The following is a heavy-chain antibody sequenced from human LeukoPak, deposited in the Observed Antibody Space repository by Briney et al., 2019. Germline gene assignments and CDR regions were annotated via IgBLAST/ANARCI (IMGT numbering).Heavy chain of an antibody. CDR1: GGTFSSYA. V-gene: IGHV1-69*13. CDR3: AKEEYAGPDY. Sequence: ASVKVSCKASGGTFSSYAISWVRQAPGQGLEWMGGIIPIFGTANYAQKFQGRVTITADESTSTAYMELSSLRSEDTAVYYCAKEEYAGPDYWGQGTLVTVSS. J-gene: IGHJ4*02. D-gene: IGHD6-13*01. CDR2: IIPIFGTA.